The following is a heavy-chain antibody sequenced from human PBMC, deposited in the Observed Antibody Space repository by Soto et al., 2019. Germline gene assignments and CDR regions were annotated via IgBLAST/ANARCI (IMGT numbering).Heavy chain of an antibody. V-gene: IGHV4-39*01. CDR3: ARHGGRGVLDNWFDP. D-gene: IGHD3-16*01. J-gene: IGHJ5*02. CDR2: IYYSGST. CDR1: GGSISSSSYY. Sequence: PSETLSLTCTVSGGSISSSSYYWGWIRQPPGKGLEWIGSIYYSGSTYYNPSLKSRVTISVVTSKNQFSLKLSSVTAADTAVYYCARHGGRGVLDNWFDPWGQGTLVTVSS.